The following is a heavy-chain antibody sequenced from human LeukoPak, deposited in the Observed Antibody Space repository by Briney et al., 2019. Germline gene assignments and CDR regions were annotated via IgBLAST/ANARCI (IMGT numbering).Heavy chain of an antibody. V-gene: IGHV5-51*01. J-gene: IGHJ4*02. CDR3: AKSSYCSSTSCYIDY. CDR1: GYSFTSYW. D-gene: IGHD2-2*02. Sequence: GESLQISCKGSGYSFTSYWIGWVRQMPGKGLEWMGIIYPGDSDTRYSPSFQGQVTISADKSISTAYLQWSSLKASDTAMYYCAKSSYCSSTSCYIDYWGQGTLVTVSS. CDR2: IYPGDSDT.